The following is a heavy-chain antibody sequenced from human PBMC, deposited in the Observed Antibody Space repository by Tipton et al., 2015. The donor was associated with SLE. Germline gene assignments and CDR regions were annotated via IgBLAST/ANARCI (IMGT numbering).Heavy chain of an antibody. CDR2: IYYSGST. V-gene: IGHV4-59*01. CDR3: AREIAYGAFDI. D-gene: IGHD2-21*01. Sequence: TLSLTCTVSGGSISSYFWSWIRQPPGKGLEWIGYIYYSGSTNYKPSPQSRVTISVATSKNQFSLKLSSVTAADTAVYYCAREIAYGAFDIWGQGTMVTVAS. J-gene: IGHJ3*02. CDR1: GGSISSYF.